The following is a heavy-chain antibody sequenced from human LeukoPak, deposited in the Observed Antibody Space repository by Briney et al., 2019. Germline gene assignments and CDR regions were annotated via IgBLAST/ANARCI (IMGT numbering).Heavy chain of an antibody. J-gene: IGHJ5*02. CDR1: GGTFSSHA. D-gene: IGHD4-17*01. V-gene: IGHV1-69*05. CDR3: ARDRGTTVTTGKGGWFDP. Sequence: GASVKVSCKASGGTFSSHAISWVRQAPGQGLEWMGRIIPIFGTANYAQKIQGRVTITTDESTSTAYMELSSLRSEDTAVYYCARDRGTTVTTGKGGWFDPWGQGTLVTVSS. CDR2: IIPIFGTA.